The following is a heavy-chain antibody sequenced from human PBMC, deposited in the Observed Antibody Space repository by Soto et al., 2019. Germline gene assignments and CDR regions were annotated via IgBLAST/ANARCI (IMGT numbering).Heavy chain of an antibody. CDR1: GFTFSSYA. J-gene: IGHJ4*02. V-gene: IGHV3-23*01. Sequence: EVQLLESGGGLVQPGGSLRLSCAASGFTFSSYAMSWVRQAPGKGLEWVSTISGSGGSTYYADSVKGRFTISRDNSKNTLYLQMNSLRAEDTAVYYCAKGRTRTTGTADYWGQGTLVTVSS. CDR3: AKGRTRTTGTADY. CDR2: ISGSGGST. D-gene: IGHD1-1*01.